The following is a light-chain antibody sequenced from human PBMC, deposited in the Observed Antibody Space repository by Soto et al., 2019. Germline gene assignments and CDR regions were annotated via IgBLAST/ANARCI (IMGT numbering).Light chain of an antibody. CDR1: QNIRGNE. J-gene: IGKJ1*01. CDR3: QDYGTSAPWT. Sequence: EVVLTQSPGTLSLSPGERATLSCRASQNIRGNELAWYQQKPGQAPRLLIYRGSSRATGIPDRFSGRGSGTAFTLTISRLEPEAFAVYYCQDYGTSAPWTFGKGTKVEIK. V-gene: IGKV3-20*01. CDR2: RGS.